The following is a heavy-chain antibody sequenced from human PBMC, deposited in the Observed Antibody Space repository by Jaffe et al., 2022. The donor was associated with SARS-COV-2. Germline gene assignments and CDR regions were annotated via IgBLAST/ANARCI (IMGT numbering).Heavy chain of an antibody. D-gene: IGHD2-15*01. CDR1: GGSISSSSYY. J-gene: IGHJ5*02. V-gene: IGHV4-39*02. CDR3: AREVEGAGYCSGGSCYSNRGTWEFDP. CDR2: IYYSGST. Sequence: QLQLQESGPGLVKPSETLSLTCTVSGGSISSSSYYWGWIRQPPGKGLEWIGSIYYSGSTYYNPSLKSRVTISVDTSKNQFSLKLSSVTAADTAVYYCAREVEGAGYCSGGSCYSNRGTWEFDPWGQGTLVTVSS.